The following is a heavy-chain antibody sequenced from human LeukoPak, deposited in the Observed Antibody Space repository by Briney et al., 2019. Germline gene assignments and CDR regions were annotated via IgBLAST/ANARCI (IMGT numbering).Heavy chain of an antibody. CDR3: ARADYGDSRDEYNWFDP. J-gene: IGHJ5*02. CDR2: IKPKNGGT. Sequence: ASVKVSCKASGGTFSSYAISWVRQAPGQGLEWMGWIKPKNGGTKYAQKFQGRVTMTRDTSISTAYMELRRLRSDDTAVDYCARADYGDSRDEYNWFDPWGQGTLVTVSS. CDR1: GGTFSSYA. D-gene: IGHD4-17*01. V-gene: IGHV1-2*02.